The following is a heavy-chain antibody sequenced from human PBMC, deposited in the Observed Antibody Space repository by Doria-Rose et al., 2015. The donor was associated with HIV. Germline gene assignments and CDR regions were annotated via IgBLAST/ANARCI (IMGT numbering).Heavy chain of an antibody. CDR2: ISWDSGAK. CDR1: GFSFESYA. J-gene: IGHJ6*03. CDR3: AKAPIIGPKYYFYMDV. D-gene: IGHD3-3*01. V-gene: IGHV3-9*01. Sequence: EVQLLESGGGLVQPGRSLRLSCVGSGFSFESYAMHWVRLAPGKGLEWVAGISWDSGAKGNADSVEGRFTISRDNDKKSVYLEMRSLRPEDTAFYYCAKAPIIGPKYYFYMDVWGKGTSVTVSS.